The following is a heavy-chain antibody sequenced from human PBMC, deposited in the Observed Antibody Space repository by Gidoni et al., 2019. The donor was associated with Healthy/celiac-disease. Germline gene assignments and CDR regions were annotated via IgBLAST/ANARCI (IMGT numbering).Heavy chain of an antibody. D-gene: IGHD3-10*01. CDR3: ARGEYGSGSYFHYNWFDP. Sequence: QVQLQESGPGLGKPSQTLSLTCTGSGGSSSSGDHYWRWIRQPPGKGLEWIGYIYYSGSTYYNPSLKSRVTISVDTSKNQFSLKLSSVTAADTAVYYCARGEYGSGSYFHYNWFDPWGQGTLVTVSS. J-gene: IGHJ5*02. CDR1: GGSSSSGDHY. V-gene: IGHV4-30-4*01. CDR2: IYYSGST.